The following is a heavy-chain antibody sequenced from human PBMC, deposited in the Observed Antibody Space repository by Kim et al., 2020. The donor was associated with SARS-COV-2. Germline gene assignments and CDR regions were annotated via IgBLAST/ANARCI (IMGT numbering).Heavy chain of an antibody. CDR2: IIPIFGTA. V-gene: IGHV1-69*13. D-gene: IGHD3-22*01. CDR1: GGTFSSYA. J-gene: IGHJ6*02. Sequence: SVKVSCKASGGTFSSYAISWVRQAPGQGLEWMGGIIPIFGTANYAQKYQGRVTITADESTSTAYMELSSLRSEDTAVYYCARAGVSYYDSSGYPNLHYYYYGMDVWAKGPRSPSP. CDR3: ARAGVSYYDSSGYPNLHYYYYGMDV.